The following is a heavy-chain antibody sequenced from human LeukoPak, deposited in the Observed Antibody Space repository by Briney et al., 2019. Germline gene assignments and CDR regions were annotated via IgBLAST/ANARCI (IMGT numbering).Heavy chain of an antibody. V-gene: IGHV1-2*02. D-gene: IGHD3/OR15-3a*01. Sequence: ASVKLSCQASGYNLADHYVHWVRQAPGQGLEWMGWINPKSGGTDYAQKFQGRVAMTSDTSIRTGYMELNNLTSYDTAVYYCARVDNRDWYYFDYWGQGSLVTVSS. J-gene: IGHJ4*02. CDR3: ARVDNRDWYYFDY. CDR1: GYNLADHY. CDR2: INPKSGGT.